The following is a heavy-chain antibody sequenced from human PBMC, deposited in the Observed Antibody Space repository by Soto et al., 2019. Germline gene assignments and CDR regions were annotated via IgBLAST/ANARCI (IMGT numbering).Heavy chain of an antibody. Sequence: PGESLKISCKGSGYSFTSYWIGWVRQMPGKGLEWMGIIYPGDSDTRYSPSFQGQVTISADKSISTAYLQWSSLKASDTAMYYCARHRISYGSGSSLYYYYYMDVWGKGTTVTVSS. D-gene: IGHD3-10*01. V-gene: IGHV5-51*01. CDR1: GYSFTSYW. J-gene: IGHJ6*03. CDR3: ARHRISYGSGSSLYYYYYMDV. CDR2: IYPGDSDT.